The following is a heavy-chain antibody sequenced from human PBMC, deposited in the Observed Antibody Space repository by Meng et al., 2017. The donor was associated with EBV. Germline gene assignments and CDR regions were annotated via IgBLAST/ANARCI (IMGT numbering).Heavy chain of an antibody. CDR3: ASESGRGFTPDY. J-gene: IGHJ4*02. D-gene: IGHD3-10*01. CDR2: LIPMSGAP. CDR1: GGTFRSDA. Sequence: HVLLQQSGAEAKKPGSSVKVSCRPSGGTFRSDAVSWVRQAPGQGLEWMGGLIPMSGAPHYAQKFQDRVTIIADESTSTHSMELNNLRFEDTAMYYCASESGRGFTPDYWGQGTLVTVSS. V-gene: IGHV1-69*01.